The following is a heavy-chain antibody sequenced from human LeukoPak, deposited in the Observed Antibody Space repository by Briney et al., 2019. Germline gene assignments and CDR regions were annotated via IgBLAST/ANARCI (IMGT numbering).Heavy chain of an antibody. D-gene: IGHD3-10*01. V-gene: IGHV4-59*11. Sequence: PSETLSLTCTVSDYSISSRHYWAWLRPPPGKGLEWIGYNYYSRITNYNPSLKRRVTISVDTSKNQFSLKLSSVTAADTAVYYCARGKNLLELLPSIDYWGQGTLVTVSS. J-gene: IGHJ4*02. CDR2: NYYSRIT. CDR3: ARGKNLLELLPSIDY. CDR1: DYSISSRHY.